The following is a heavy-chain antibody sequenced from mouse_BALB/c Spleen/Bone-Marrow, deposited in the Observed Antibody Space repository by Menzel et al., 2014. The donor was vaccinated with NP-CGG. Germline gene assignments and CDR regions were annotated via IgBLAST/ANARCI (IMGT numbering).Heavy chain of an antibody. V-gene: IGHV14-3*02. Sequence: VQLKESGAELVKPGASVKLSCTASGFNIKDTYMHWVKQRPEQGLEWIGRIDPANGNTKYDPKFQGKATITADTSSNTAHLQLSSLTSEDTAVYYCATMITDWYFDVWGAGTTVTVSS. CDR2: IDPANGNT. CDR1: GFNIKDTY. J-gene: IGHJ1*01. D-gene: IGHD2-4*01. CDR3: ATMITDWYFDV.